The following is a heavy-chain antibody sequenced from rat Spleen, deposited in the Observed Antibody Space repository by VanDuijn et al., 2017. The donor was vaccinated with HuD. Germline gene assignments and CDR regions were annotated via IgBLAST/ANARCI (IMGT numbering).Heavy chain of an antibody. CDR1: GFTFSNYN. CDR3: TRGGSPRY. J-gene: IGHJ2*01. CDR2: INTGGGNT. D-gene: IGHD1-11*01. V-gene: IGHV5-25*01. Sequence: EVQLVESGGGLVQPGRSMKLSCAASGFTFSNYNMAWVRQAPTKGLEWVASINTGGGNTYYPDSVKGRFTIARDNAKSTLYLQMNSLRSEDTATYYCTRGGSPRYWGQGVMVTVSS.